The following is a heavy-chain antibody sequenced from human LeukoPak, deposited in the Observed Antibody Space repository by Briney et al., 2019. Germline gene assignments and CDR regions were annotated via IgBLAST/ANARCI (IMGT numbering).Heavy chain of an antibody. Sequence: PGRSLRLSRAASGFTFSSYAMHWVRQAPGKGLEWVAVISYDGSNKYYADSVKGRFTISRDNSKNTLYLQMDSLRAEDTAVYYCARERIRGEDYWGQGTLVTVSS. D-gene: IGHD3-10*01. CDR2: ISYDGSNK. CDR1: GFTFSSYA. CDR3: ARERIRGEDY. V-gene: IGHV3-30*04. J-gene: IGHJ4*02.